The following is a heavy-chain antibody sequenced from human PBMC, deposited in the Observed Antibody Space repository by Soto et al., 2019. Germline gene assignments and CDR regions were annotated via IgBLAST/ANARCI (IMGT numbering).Heavy chain of an antibody. Sequence: EVQLVESGGGLVKPGGSLRLSCAASGFTFSSNSMIWVRQAPGKGLEWVSYIDSTSMHIYYADSVKGRFTITRDSAKKSVYRQMTSLRAEDTAVYYCARLVGAYQHYIDCWRQGTLVTVSS. CDR1: GFTFSSNS. J-gene: IGHJ4*02. D-gene: IGHD1-26*01. CDR2: IDSTSMHI. CDR3: ARLVGAYQHYIDC. V-gene: IGHV3-21*02.